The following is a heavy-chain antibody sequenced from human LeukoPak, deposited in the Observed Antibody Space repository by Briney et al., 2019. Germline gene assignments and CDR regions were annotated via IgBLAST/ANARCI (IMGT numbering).Heavy chain of an antibody. CDR3: AKRGAEVGATVAPGDS. CDR2: ISGSGGST. CDR1: GFTFSSYA. Sequence: GGSLRLPCAASGFTFSSYAMSWVRQAPGKGLEWVSAISGSGGSTYYADSVKGRFTISRDNSKNTLYLQMNSLRAEDTAVYYCAKRGAEVGATVAPGDSWGQGTLVTVSS. D-gene: IGHD1-26*01. J-gene: IGHJ4*02. V-gene: IGHV3-23*01.